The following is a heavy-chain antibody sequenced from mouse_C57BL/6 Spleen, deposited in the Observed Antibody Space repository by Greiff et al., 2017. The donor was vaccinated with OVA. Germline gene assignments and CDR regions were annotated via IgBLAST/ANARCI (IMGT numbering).Heavy chain of an antibody. Sequence: QVQLQQPGAELVKPGASVKLSCKASGYAFSSSWMNWVKQRPGKGLEWIGRIYPGDGDTNYNGKFKGKATLTADKSSSTAYMQLSSLTSEDSAVYFCARREGYFDVWGTGTTVTVSS. CDR2: IYPGDGDT. CDR3: ARREGYFDV. CDR1: GYAFSSSW. J-gene: IGHJ1*03. V-gene: IGHV1-82*01.